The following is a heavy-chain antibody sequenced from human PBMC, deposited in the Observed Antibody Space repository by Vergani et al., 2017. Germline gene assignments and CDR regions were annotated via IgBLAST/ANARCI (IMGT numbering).Heavy chain of an antibody. CDR2: VYHSGST. D-gene: IGHD3-10*01. V-gene: IGHV4-38-2*01. CDR3: ASLLSGGIDY. Sequence: QVQLQESGPGLVKPSETLSLTCAVSDYSISSGCYWGWDRQPPGKGLDWIGSVYHSGSTSYNQSLKSRVTITIDTSKNQFSMKLTSVTAADTAVYYCASLLSGGIDYWGQGILVTVFS. J-gene: IGHJ4*02. CDR1: DYSISSGCY.